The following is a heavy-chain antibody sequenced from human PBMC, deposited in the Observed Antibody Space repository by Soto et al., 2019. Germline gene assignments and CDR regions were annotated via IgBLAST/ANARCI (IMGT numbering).Heavy chain of an antibody. Sequence: GGSLRLSCAASGFTFSNYNMNWVRQAPGKGLEWVSYISSSSSGRIYYADSVKGRFTISRDNAKNSLYLQMNSLRAEDTAVYYCARETSAYDSPLDWGQGTLVTVSS. V-gene: IGHV3-48*01. CDR1: GFTFSNYN. CDR3: ARETSAYDSPLD. J-gene: IGHJ4*02. CDR2: ISSSSSGRI. D-gene: IGHD3-22*01.